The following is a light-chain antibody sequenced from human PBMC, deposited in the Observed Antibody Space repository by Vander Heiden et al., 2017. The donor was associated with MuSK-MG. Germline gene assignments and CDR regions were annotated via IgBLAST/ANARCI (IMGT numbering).Light chain of an antibody. CDR2: DNS. Sequence: SYVLTQPPSVSVAPGQTARITCGGNNIGSKSVHWYQQKPGQAPVLVVYDNSGRPSEIPERVSGSNSGNTATLTISRVEAGDEADYYCQVWDRSTDHYVFGGGTKVSVL. J-gene: IGLJ1*01. V-gene: IGLV3-21*02. CDR3: QVWDRSTDHYV. CDR1: NIGSKS.